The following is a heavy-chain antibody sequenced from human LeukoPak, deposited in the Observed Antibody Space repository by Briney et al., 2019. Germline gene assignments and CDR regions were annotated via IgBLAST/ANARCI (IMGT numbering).Heavy chain of an antibody. D-gene: IGHD1-20*01. Sequence: GGSLRLSCAASGFTFSSYGMSWVRQAPGKGLEWVSAISGSGGSTYYADSVKGRFTISRDNSKNTLYLQMNSLRAEDTAVYYCARGITGTTIDYWGQGTLVTVSS. V-gene: IGHV3-23*01. CDR3: ARGITGTTIDY. CDR1: GFTFSSYG. CDR2: ISGSGGST. J-gene: IGHJ4*02.